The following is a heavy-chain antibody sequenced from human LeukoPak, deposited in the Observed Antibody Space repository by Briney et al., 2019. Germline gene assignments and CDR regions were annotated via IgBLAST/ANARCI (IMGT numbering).Heavy chain of an antibody. J-gene: IGHJ6*03. CDR1: GGSIGTFY. CDR3: ARHIGGGIEDMDV. Sequence: SETLSLTFTVSGGSIGTFYWSWIRQSPGKGLEWIGYIYVTGTRYNPYLQSRVPISVDRSRTQFFLKLSSVTAADTAVYYCARHIGGGIEDMDVWGKGTKVIVSS. D-gene: IGHD3-16*02. V-gene: IGHV4-59*08. CDR2: IYVTGT.